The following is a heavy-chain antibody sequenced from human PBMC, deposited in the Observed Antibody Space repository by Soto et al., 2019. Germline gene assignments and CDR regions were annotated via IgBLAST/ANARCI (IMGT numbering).Heavy chain of an antibody. J-gene: IGHJ4*01. Sequence: EVQLAESGGGMVQPGGSLRLSCVASGFTFSSYDMHWVRQAPGKGLEYVSSISSNGGTTYYGNSVKGRFTISRDNSKNTLYLQMGSLRAEDMAVYYCVRQVSGNYDYWSHGSLVTVSS. CDR1: GFTFSSYD. CDR3: VRQVSGNYDY. CDR2: ISSNGGTT. D-gene: IGHD1-7*01. V-gene: IGHV3-64*01.